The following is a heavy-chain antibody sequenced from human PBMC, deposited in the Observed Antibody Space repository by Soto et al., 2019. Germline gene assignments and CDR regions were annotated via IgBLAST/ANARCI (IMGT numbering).Heavy chain of an antibody. CDR1: GFTFARYG. CDR2: IGNDGTVT. D-gene: IGHD5-12*01. V-gene: IGHV3-33*03. Sequence: QVQLVESGGGMVQPGRSLRLSCAGSGFTFARYGIHWVRQAPGKGMEWVAVIGNDGTVTYYADSVKGRFILSRDNSKTTVYLQMNSPRVEDTSVYYCAKEYKEVACPWYFDLWGRGTLVTVSS. CDR3: AKEYKEVACPWYFDL. J-gene: IGHJ2*01.